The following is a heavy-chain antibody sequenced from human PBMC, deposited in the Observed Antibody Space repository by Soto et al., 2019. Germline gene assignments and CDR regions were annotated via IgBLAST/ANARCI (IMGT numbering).Heavy chain of an antibody. V-gene: IGHV4-31*03. Sequence: QVQLQESGPGLVKPSETLSLTCTVSGGSITRGGYYWSWIRQHPGKGLEWIGNYYNSGTTYYNPALKSRVTIAVDTSKNQFPLKLTAVTAADTAVYYCARVLPPWGQGTLVTVSS. J-gene: IGHJ5*02. CDR2: YYNSGTT. CDR3: ARVLPP. CDR1: GGSITRGGYY.